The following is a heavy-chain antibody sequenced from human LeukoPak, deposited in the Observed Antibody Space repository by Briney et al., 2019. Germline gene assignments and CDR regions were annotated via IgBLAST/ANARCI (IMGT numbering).Heavy chain of an antibody. CDR2: ISYDGSNK. D-gene: IGHD6-19*01. V-gene: IGHV3-30*18. J-gene: IGHJ4*02. CDR1: GFTFSSYG. CDR3: AKGYSSGWDYFDY. Sequence: PGRSLRLSCAASGFTFSSYGMHWVRQAPGKGLEWVAVISYDGSNKYYADSVKGRFTISRDNSKNTLYLRMNSLRAEDTAVYYCAKGYSSGWDYFDYWGQGTLVTVSS.